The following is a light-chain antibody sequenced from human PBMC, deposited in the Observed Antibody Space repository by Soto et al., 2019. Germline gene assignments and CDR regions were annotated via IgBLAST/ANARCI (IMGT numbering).Light chain of an antibody. V-gene: IGKV3D-20*02. Sequence: EIVLTQSPGTLSLSPGESAALSCRASQSVTSNYLVWYRQKPGQAPRLLIYAISSRAAGIPDRFSGSGSGTDFTLTITGLEPEDSAVYYCQQHSNSPWTFGQGTRVEI. CDR1: QSVTSNY. CDR2: AIS. J-gene: IGKJ1*01. CDR3: QQHSNSPWT.